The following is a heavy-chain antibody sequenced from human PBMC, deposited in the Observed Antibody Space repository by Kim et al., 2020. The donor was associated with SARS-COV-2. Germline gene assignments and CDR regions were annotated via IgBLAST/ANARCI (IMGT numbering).Heavy chain of an antibody. V-gene: IGHV4-30-2*04. CDR3: AREVTGWFDP. D-gene: IGHD2-21*02. CDR2: GTT. J-gene: IGHJ5*02. Sequence: GTTHYNPSLKNRVSISADTSKNQFALNLTSVTAADTAVYYCAREVTGWFDPWGQGTLVTVSS.